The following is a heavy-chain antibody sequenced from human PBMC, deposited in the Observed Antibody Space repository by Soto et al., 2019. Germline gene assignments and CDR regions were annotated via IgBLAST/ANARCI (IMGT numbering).Heavy chain of an antibody. V-gene: IGHV4-39*01. D-gene: IGHD1-26*01. CDR2: IYSGGGT. CDR1: GGSISSISYY. J-gene: IGHJ4*02. CDR3: ASRSTWDIIDY. Sequence: QLQLQEPGPGLVKPSETLSLTCTVSGGSISSISYYWGWIRQPPGKGLEWIASIYSGGGTYHNPSLKSRITISVDTSKTLFSLKLSSVTAEDTAVYYGASRSTWDIIDYWGQGTLVTVSS.